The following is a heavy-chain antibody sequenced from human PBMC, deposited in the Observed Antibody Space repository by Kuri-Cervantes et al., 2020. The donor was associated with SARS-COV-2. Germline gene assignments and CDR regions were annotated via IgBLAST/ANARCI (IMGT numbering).Heavy chain of an antibody. D-gene: IGHD3-22*01. CDR1: AFTFSRYK. V-gene: IGHV3-30-3*01. CDR2: ISYDGSNK. Sequence: GGSLRLSCAASAFTFSRYKMNRVRQAPGKGLEWVAVISYDGSNKYYADSVKGRFTISRDNSKNTLYLQMNSLRAEDTAVYYCAKMFITTWGYDAFDIWGQGTMVTVSS. J-gene: IGHJ3*02. CDR3: AKMFITTWGYDAFDI.